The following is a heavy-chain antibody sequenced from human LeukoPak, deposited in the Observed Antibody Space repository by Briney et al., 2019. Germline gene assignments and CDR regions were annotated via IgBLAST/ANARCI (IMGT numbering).Heavy chain of an antibody. V-gene: IGHV3-30-3*01. Sequence: GGSLRLSCAASGFTFSSYAMHWVRQAPGKGLEWVAVISYDGSNKYYADSVKGRFTISRDNSKNTLYLQMNSLRAEDTAVYYCARDYSGFGDYWGQGTLVTVSS. CDR3: ARDYSGFGDY. CDR2: ISYDGSNK. J-gene: IGHJ4*02. D-gene: IGHD6-19*01. CDR1: GFTFSSYA.